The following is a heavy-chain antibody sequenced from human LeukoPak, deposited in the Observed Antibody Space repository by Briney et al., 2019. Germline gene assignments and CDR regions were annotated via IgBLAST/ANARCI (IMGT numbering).Heavy chain of an antibody. Sequence: PSETLSLTCAVYGGSFSGYYWSWIRQPPGKGLEWIGEINHSGSTNYNPSLKSRVTISVDTSKNQFSLKLSSVTAADTAVYYCARGRIVGATSATGYWGQGTLVTVSS. CDR2: INHSGST. CDR1: GGSFSGYY. V-gene: IGHV4-34*01. CDR3: ARGRIVGATSATGY. D-gene: IGHD1-26*01. J-gene: IGHJ4*02.